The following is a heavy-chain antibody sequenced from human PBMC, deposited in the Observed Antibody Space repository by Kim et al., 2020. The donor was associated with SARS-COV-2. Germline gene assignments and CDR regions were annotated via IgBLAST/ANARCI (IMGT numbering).Heavy chain of an antibody. V-gene: IGHV5-51*01. CDR2: IYPGDSDT. CDR1: GYSFTSYW. D-gene: IGHD6-19*01. CDR3: ARHFAEQWLVGWFDP. Sequence: GESLKISCKGSGYSFTSYWIGWVRQMPGKGLEWMGIIYPGDSDTRYSPSFQGQVTISADKSISTAYLQWSSLKASDTAMYYCARHFAEQWLVGWFDPWGQGTLVTVSS. J-gene: IGHJ5*02.